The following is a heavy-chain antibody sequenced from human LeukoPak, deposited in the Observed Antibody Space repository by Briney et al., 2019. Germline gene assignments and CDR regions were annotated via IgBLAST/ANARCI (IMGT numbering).Heavy chain of an antibody. CDR3: ARDSSWDVLDY. CDR1: GFTFSSYS. V-gene: IGHV3-21*01. CDR2: ISSSSSYI. Sequence: PGGSLRLSCAASGFTFSSYSMNWVRQAPGKGLEWVSSISSSSSYIYYADSVKGRFTISRDNAKNSPYLQMNGLRAEDTAVYYCARDSSWDVLDYWGQGTLVTVSS. J-gene: IGHJ4*02. D-gene: IGHD7-27*01.